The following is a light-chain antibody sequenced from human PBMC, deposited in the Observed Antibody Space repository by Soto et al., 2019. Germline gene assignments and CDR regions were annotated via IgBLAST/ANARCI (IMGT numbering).Light chain of an antibody. Sequence: DIQMTRSPSTLSASVGDRVTITCRASQNINNWLAWYQQKPGKAPKLLISKASSLQGGVPSRFSGSGSGTEYTLTISCLQADDFATYYCQQYSSYSLFSFGPGTKVDIK. J-gene: IGKJ3*01. CDR2: KAS. CDR1: QNINNW. V-gene: IGKV1-5*03. CDR3: QQYSSYSLFS.